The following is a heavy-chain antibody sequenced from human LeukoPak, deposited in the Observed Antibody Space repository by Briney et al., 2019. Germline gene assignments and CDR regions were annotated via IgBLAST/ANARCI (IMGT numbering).Heavy chain of an antibody. V-gene: IGHV3-23*01. Sequence: GGSLRLSCAASGFTFSSYAMSWVRQAPGKGLEWVSAISGSGGSTYYADSVKGRFTISRDNSKNTLYLQMNSLRAEDTAVYYCATLGPPENLWFGVSAPPYYFDYWGQGTLVTVSS. CDR2: ISGSGGST. CDR1: GFTFSSYA. D-gene: IGHD3-10*01. CDR3: ATLGPPENLWFGVSAPPYYFDY. J-gene: IGHJ4*02.